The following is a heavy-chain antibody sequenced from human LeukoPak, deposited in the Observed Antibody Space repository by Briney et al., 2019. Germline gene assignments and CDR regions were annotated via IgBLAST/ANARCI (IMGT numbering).Heavy chain of an antibody. Sequence: GGSLRLSCAASGFTFSSYGMHWVRQAPGKGLEWVAVIWYDGSNKYYADSVKGRFTISRDNSKNTLYLQMNSLRAEDTAVYYCARDPPYYYDSSGTLDYRGQGTLVTVSS. D-gene: IGHD3-22*01. CDR1: GFTFSSYG. J-gene: IGHJ4*02. V-gene: IGHV3-33*01. CDR3: ARDPPYYYDSSGTLDY. CDR2: IWYDGSNK.